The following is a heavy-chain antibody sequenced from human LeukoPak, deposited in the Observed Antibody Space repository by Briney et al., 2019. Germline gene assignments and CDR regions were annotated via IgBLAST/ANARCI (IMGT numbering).Heavy chain of an antibody. J-gene: IGHJ4*02. CDR1: GFTFSSYS. CDR2: ISSSSSYI. Sequence: GGSLRLCCTASGFTFSSYSRNWVRQAPGKGLKWVSSISSSSSYIYYADSVKGRFTISRDNAKNSLYLQMNSLRAEDTAVYYCARDGGIVVVNEGDFDYWGQGTLVTVSS. D-gene: IGHD3-22*01. CDR3: ARDGGIVVVNEGDFDY. V-gene: IGHV3-21*01.